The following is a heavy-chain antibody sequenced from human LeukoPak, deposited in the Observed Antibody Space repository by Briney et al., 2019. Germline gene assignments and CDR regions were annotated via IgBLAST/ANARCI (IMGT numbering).Heavy chain of an antibody. Sequence: AGESLKISCKGSGYSFTSYWIGWVRQMPGKGLEWMGIIYPGDSDTRYSPSFQGQVTISADKSISTAYLQWSSLKASDTAMYYCARRNRGYCSGGSCYWFDPWGQGTLVTVSS. V-gene: IGHV5-51*01. CDR1: GYSFTSYW. CDR2: IYPGDSDT. D-gene: IGHD2-15*01. J-gene: IGHJ5*02. CDR3: ARRNRGYCSGGSCYWFDP.